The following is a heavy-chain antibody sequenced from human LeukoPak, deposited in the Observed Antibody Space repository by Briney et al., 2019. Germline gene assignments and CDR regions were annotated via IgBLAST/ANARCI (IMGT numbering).Heavy chain of an antibody. J-gene: IGHJ4*02. CDR3: AKDRPNYYDSSGHYYRRNGDY. CDR1: GFTFSIYA. V-gene: IGHV3-23*01. D-gene: IGHD3-22*01. Sequence: GGSLRLSCAASGFTFSIYAMSWVRQAPGRGLEWVSSITGNGAGTFYTDFVKGRFTISRDNSKNTLFLQMNCLRAEDTAIYYCAKDRPNYYDSSGHYYRRNGDYWGQGTLVTVSS. CDR2: ITGNGAGT.